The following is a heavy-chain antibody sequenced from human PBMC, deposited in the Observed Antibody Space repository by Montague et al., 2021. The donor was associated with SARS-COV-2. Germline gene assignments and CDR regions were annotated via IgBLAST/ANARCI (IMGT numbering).Heavy chain of an antibody. CDR1: GFTFSGTYS. Sequence: SLRLSCAASGFTFSGTYSMNWVRQAPGKGLERVAFISSSSSTIYFADSVKGRFTVSRDNAKNSLSLQMISLRDEDTAVYYCARNTLHGYFDYWGQGTLVTVSS. V-gene: IGHV3-48*02. CDR2: ISSSSSTI. J-gene: IGHJ4*02. CDR3: ARNTLHGYFDY.